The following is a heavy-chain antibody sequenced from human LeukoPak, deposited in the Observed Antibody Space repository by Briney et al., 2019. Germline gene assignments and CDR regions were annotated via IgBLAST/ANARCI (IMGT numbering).Heavy chain of an antibody. D-gene: IGHD6-13*01. CDR1: GYTFTSYY. CDR3: ARDPGYSSNWALYYYYMDV. J-gene: IGHJ6*03. V-gene: IGHV1-2*02. Sequence: GASVKVSCEASGYTFTSYYMHWVRQAPGQGLEWMGWINPNSGGTNYAQKFQGRVTMTRDTSVSTAYMELSRLRSDDTAVYYCARDPGYSSNWALYYYYMDVWGKGTTVTISS. CDR2: INPNSGGT.